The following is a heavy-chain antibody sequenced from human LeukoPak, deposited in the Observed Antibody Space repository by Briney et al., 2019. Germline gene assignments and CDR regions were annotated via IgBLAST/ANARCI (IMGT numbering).Heavy chain of an antibody. CDR1: GFTFNNFA. D-gene: IGHD1-26*01. Sequence: GGSLRLSCAASGFTFNNFAMSWVRQAPGKGLEWVSAISGSGGSTYYADSVKGRFTISRDNSKNTLYLQMDSLRAEDTAVYYCAKEGGSYFYYFDYWGQGTLVTVSS. V-gene: IGHV3-23*01. J-gene: IGHJ4*02. CDR2: ISGSGGST. CDR3: AKEGGSYFYYFDY.